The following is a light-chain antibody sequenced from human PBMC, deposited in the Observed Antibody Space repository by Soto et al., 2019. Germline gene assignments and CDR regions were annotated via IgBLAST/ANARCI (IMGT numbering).Light chain of an antibody. J-gene: IGKJ3*01. CDR2: AAS. V-gene: IGKV1-8*01. CDR3: QQYDSYPLT. Sequence: AIRMTQSPSSFSASTGDRVTITCRASQGISSYLAWYQQKPGKAPKLLIYAASTLQSGVPSRFSGSGSGTDFTLTISCLQSEDFATYYCQQYDSYPLTFGP. CDR1: QGISSY.